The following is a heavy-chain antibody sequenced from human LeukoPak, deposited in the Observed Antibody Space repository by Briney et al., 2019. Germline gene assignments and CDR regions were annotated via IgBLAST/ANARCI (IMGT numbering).Heavy chain of an antibody. CDR1: GDSISSGDYY. V-gene: IGHV4-61*02. D-gene: IGHD3-22*01. CDR2: ISSSGST. CDR3: ARGPYSYDSSGAFDI. J-gene: IGHJ3*02. Sequence: SETLSLTCTVSGDSISSGDYYWSWLRQPAGKGLEWIGRISSSGSTNYNPSLKSRVTISVDTAKDQFSLKLSSVTAADTAVYFCARGPYSYDSSGAFDIWGQGTMVTVSS.